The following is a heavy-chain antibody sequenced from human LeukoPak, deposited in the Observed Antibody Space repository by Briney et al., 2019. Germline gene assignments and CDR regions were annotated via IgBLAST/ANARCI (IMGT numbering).Heavy chain of an antibody. V-gene: IGHV4-30-4*01. CDR3: ARGGDYGDYDVGLDWFDP. Sequence: SQTLSLTCTVSGGSISSGDYYWSWIRQPPGKGLEWIVYIYYSGSTYYNPSLKSRVTISVDTSKNQFSLKLSSVTAADTAVYYCARGGDYGDYDVGLDWFDPWGQGTLVTVSS. J-gene: IGHJ5*02. CDR2: IYYSGST. D-gene: IGHD4-17*01. CDR1: GGSISSGDYY.